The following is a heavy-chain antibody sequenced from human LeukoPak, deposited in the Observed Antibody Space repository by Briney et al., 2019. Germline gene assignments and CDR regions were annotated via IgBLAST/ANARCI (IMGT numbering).Heavy chain of an antibody. V-gene: IGHV4-4*07. CDR1: GGSISSYY. CDR2: IYTSGST. CDR3: ARGVDKPKDDYYASVDWFDP. J-gene: IGHJ5*02. Sequence: SETLSLTCTVSGGSISSYYWSWIRQPAGKGLEWIGRIYTSGSTNYNPSLKSRVTMSVDTSKNQFSLKLSSVTAADTAVYYCARGVDKPKDDYYASVDWFDPWGQGTLVTVSS. D-gene: IGHD3-22*01.